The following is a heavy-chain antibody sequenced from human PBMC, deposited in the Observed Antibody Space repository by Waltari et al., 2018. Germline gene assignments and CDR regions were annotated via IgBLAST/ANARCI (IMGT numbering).Heavy chain of an antibody. V-gene: IGHV4-38-2*02. CDR2: IYQSGST. D-gene: IGHD3-22*01. CDR1: GYSISSGYY. CDR3: ARHYYDSSGYYGLFNPSILPYYYYMDV. J-gene: IGHJ6*03. Sequence: QVQLQESGPGLVKPSETLSLTCTVSGYSISSGYYWGWIRPPPGKGLEWIGSIYQSGSTYYNPSLKSRVTISVDTSKNQFSLKLSSVTAADTAVYYCARHYYDSSGYYGLFNPSILPYYYYMDVWGKGTTVTVSS.